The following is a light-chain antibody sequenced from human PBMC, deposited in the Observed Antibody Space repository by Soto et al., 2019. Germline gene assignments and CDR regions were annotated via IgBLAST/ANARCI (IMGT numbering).Light chain of an antibody. V-gene: IGLV2-14*01. CDR1: SSDVAAYNH. CDR3: SSYTTTSTLYV. J-gene: IGLJ1*01. Sequence: QSVLTQTASVSGSLGQSISISCTGTSSDVAAYNHVSWYQQHPGKAPKLMIYDVSNRPSGVSNRFSGSKSGNTASLTISGLQAEDEADYYCSSYTTTSTLYVFGVGTKLTVL. CDR2: DVS.